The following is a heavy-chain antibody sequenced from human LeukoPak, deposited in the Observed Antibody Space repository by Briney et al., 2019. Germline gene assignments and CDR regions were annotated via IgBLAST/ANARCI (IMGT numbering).Heavy chain of an antibody. D-gene: IGHD1-1*01. CDR2: INHSGST. CDR1: GGSFSGYY. J-gene: IGHJ6*02. V-gene: IGHV4-34*01. Sequence: SETLSLTCAVYGGSFSGYYWSWIRQPPGKGLEWIGEINHSGSTNYNPSLKSRVTISVDTSKNQFSLKLSSVTAADTAVYYCAREGRAPNYYYCYYGMDVWGQGTTVTVSS. CDR3: AREGRAPNYYYCYYGMDV.